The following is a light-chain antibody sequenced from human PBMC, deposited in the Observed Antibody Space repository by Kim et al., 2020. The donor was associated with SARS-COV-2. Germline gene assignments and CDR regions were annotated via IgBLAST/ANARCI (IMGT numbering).Light chain of an antibody. CDR2: AAS. V-gene: IGKV1-39*01. CDR3: QQSDTSPLT. Sequence: ASVGDKVTINCRASRSISSNVNWYQQKPGRVPNLLIYAASNLQSGVPSRFSGSGSGTDFTLTISGLQREDFATYYCQQSDTSPLTFGGGTKVDIK. CDR1: RSISSN. J-gene: IGKJ4*01.